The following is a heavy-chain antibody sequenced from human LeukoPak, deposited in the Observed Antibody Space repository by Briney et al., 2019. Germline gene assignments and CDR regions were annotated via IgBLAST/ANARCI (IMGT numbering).Heavy chain of an antibody. V-gene: IGHV4-39*01. Sequence: NSSETLSLTCTVSGGSISSSSYYWGWIRQPPGKGLEWIGSIYYSGSTYYNPSLKSRVTISVDTSKNQFSLKLSSVTAADTAVYYCARRPRAGWFDPWGQGTLVTVSS. CDR2: IYYSGST. CDR1: GGSISSSSYY. J-gene: IGHJ5*02. CDR3: ARRPRAGWFDP.